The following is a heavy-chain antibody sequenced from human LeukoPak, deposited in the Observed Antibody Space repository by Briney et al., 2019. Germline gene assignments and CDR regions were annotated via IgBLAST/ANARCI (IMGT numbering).Heavy chain of an antibody. CDR1: GFTFSSYA. CDR2: ISGSGDST. J-gene: IGHJ4*02. CDR3: AKGLLGSTTRDY. D-gene: IGHD1-26*01. Sequence: GGSLRLFYAASGFTFSSYAMSWLRQAPRKGLQWVSFISGSGDSTYYDASVKSRFTISRDNSKNTLYLQMNSLTAEDTAIYYCAKGLLGSTTRDYWGQGTLVTVSS. V-gene: IGHV3-23*02.